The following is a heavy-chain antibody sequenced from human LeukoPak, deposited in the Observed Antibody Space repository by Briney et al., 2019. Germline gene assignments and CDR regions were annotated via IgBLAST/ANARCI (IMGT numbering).Heavy chain of an antibody. CDR1: GFTVKSAW. J-gene: IGHJ6*04. V-gene: IGHV3-48*03. CDR3: AELGITMIGGV. Sequence: GGSLRLSCAATGFTVKSAWMSWVRQAPGKGLEWVSYISSSGSTIYYADSVKGRFTISRDNAKNSLYLQMNSLRAEDTAVYYCAELGITMIGGVWGKGTTVTISS. D-gene: IGHD3-10*02. CDR2: ISSSGSTI.